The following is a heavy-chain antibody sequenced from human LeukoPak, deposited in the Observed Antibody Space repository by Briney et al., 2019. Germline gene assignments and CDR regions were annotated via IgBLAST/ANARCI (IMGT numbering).Heavy chain of an antibody. CDR1: GGTFSSYA. Sequence: SVKVSCKASGGTFSSYAISWVRQAPGQGLEWMGGIIPIFGTANYAQKFQGRVTITTDEPTSTAYMELSSLRSEDTAVYYCARGRGYCSSTSCNYYYYYMDVWGKGTTVTVSS. CDR3: ARGRGYCSSTSCNYYYYYMDV. CDR2: IIPIFGTA. V-gene: IGHV1-69*05. D-gene: IGHD2-2*01. J-gene: IGHJ6*03.